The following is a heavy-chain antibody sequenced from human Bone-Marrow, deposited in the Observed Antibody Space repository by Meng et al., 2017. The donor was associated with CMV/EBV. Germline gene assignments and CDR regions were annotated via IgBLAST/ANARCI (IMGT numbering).Heavy chain of an antibody. D-gene: IGHD1-26*01. V-gene: IGHV3-7*01. CDR3: ARERWGLYSGSQTGMDV. CDR1: GFTFSSYW. J-gene: IGHJ6*02. Sequence: GGSLRLSCAASGFTFSSYWMSWVRQAPGKGLEWVANIKQDGSEKYYVDSVKGRFTISRDNAKNSLYLQMNSLRAEDTAVYYCARERWGLYSGSQTGMDVWGQGTTVTVSS. CDR2: IKQDGSEK.